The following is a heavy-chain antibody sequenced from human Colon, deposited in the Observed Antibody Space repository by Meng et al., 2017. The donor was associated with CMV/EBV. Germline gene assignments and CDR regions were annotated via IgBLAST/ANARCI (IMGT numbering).Heavy chain of an antibody. J-gene: IGHJ4*02. CDR1: GFTFSSYA. Sequence: GESLKISCEGSGFTFSSYAMSWVRQAPGKGLEWLGVIGGTGTITNYADSVKGRFAFSRDNLTNTLYLEMNNLRPDDTALYFCGKIGGWFRIDSWGQGTPVTVSS. CDR2: IGGTGTIT. CDR3: GKIGGWFRIDS. V-gene: IGHV3-23*01. D-gene: IGHD6-19*01.